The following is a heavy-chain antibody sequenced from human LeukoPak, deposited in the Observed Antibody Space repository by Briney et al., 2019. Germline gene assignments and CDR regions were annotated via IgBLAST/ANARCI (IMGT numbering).Heavy chain of an antibody. CDR2: IYYSGST. J-gene: IGHJ4*02. D-gene: IGHD1-14*01. CDR1: GGSISSYY. CDR3: AREGAVGGGNLDY. Sequence: SETLSLTCTVSGGSISSYYWSWIRQPPGKGLEWIGYIYYSGSTNYNPSLKSRVTISVDTSKNQFSLKLSSVTAADTAVYYCAREGAVGGGNLDYWGQGTLVTVSS. V-gene: IGHV4-59*01.